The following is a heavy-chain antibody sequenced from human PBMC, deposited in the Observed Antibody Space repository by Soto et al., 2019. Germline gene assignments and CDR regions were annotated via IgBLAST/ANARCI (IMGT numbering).Heavy chain of an antibody. D-gene: IGHD2-15*01. J-gene: IGHJ4*02. Sequence: EVQLVESGGGLVQPGGSLRLSCAASGFGFSGYWMHWVRQTPGKGLVWVSRINSDGSGTSYADSVKGRFTSSRDNAKNTLYLQLNSLRDEDTAVYYCAREGTKWAARGRAGDNWGQGALVTVSP. CDR3: AREGTKWAARGRAGDN. V-gene: IGHV3-74*01. CDR1: GFGFSGYW. CDR2: INSDGSGT.